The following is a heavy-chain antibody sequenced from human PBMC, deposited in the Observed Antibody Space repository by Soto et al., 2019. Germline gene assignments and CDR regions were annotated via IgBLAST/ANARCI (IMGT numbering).Heavy chain of an antibody. CDR3: ARHFDYYYYGMDV. CDR2: IYYSGST. Sequence: SETLSLTCTVSGGSISSSSYYWGWIRQPPGKGLEWIGSIYYSGSTYYNPSLKSRVTISVDTSKNQFSLKLSSVTAADTAVYYCARHFDYYYYGMDVWGQGTTVTVSS. V-gene: IGHV4-39*01. CDR1: GGSISSSSYY. J-gene: IGHJ6*02.